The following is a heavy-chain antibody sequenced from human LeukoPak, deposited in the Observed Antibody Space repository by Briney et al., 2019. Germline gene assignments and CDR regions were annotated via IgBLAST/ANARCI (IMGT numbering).Heavy chain of an antibody. D-gene: IGHD2-2*01. V-gene: IGHV3-30-3*01. CDR2: ISYDGSNK. Sequence: GRSLRLSCAASGFTFSSYAMHWVRQAPGKGLEWVAVISYDGSNKYYADSVKGRFTISRDNSKNTLYLQMNSLRAEDTAVYYCARELQEGVVVPAPFDYWGQGTLVTVPS. CDR3: ARELQEGVVVPAPFDY. J-gene: IGHJ4*02. CDR1: GFTFSSYA.